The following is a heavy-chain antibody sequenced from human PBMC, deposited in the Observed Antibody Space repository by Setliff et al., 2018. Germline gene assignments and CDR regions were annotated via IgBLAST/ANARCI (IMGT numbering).Heavy chain of an antibody. CDR1: GDSISSGSYY. D-gene: IGHD3-3*01. V-gene: IGHV4-61*09. Sequence: SETRSLTCTVSGDSISSGSYYWTWIRQPAGKGLEWIGHFHTGGSTNYNRSLRSRVSISVDTSKNQFSLKLSSVTAADTATYYCARAGPTVTFFRVLVISWWDPWGQGSLVTVSS. J-gene: IGHJ5*02. CDR3: ARAGPTVTFFRVLVISWWDP. CDR2: FHTGGST.